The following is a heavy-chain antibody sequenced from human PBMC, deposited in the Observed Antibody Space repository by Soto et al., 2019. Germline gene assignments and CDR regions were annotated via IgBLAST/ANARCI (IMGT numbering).Heavy chain of an antibody. Sequence: GGSLRLSCGAPGVTFKDYGMHWVRQAPGKGLEWVAVISYGGKQTYYADSVKGRFTISKDKSKRTLFLQMNSLRVDDTAVYYCARDGWGSNWYFDLWGRGTLVTVYS. D-gene: IGHD3-16*01. J-gene: IGHJ2*01. CDR1: GVTFKDYG. CDR2: ISYGGKQT. V-gene: IGHV3-30*03. CDR3: ARDGWGSNWYFDL.